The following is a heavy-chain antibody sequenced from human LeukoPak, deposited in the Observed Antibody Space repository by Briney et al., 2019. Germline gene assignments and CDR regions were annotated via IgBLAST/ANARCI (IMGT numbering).Heavy chain of an antibody. CDR2: IYTSGST. J-gene: IGHJ6*03. D-gene: IGHD4-23*01. CDR1: GGSISSYY. CDR3: AREYGGPSYYYYMDV. V-gene: IGHV4-4*07. Sequence: SETLSLTCTVSGGSISSYYWSWIRQPAVKGLEWIGRIYTSGSTNYNPSLKSRVTMSVDTSKNQFSLKLSSVTAADTAVYYCAREYGGPSYYYYMDVWGKGTSVTISS.